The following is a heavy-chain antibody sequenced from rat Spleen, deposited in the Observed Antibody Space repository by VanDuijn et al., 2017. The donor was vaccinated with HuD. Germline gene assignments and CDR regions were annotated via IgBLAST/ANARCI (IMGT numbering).Heavy chain of an antibody. CDR1: GFTFSSYW. CDR2: ITSRGGDT. J-gene: IGHJ2*01. D-gene: IGHD1-4*01. Sequence: EVKLVETGGGLVQPGRSLKLSCVASGFTFSSYWMYWIRQAPGKGLEWVASITSRGGDTYYRDSVKGRFTISRDNARDTQYLQMDSLRSEDTATYYCVRRHYGYTDYFDYWGQGVMVTVSS. V-gene: IGHV5-58*01. CDR3: VRRHYGYTDYFDY.